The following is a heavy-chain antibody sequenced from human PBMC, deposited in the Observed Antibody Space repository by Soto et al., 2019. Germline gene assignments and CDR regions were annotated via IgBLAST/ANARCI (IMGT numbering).Heavy chain of an antibody. J-gene: IGHJ6*02. Sequence: EVQLLESGGGLVQPGGSLRLSCAASGFTFSSYAMSWVRQAPGKGLEWVSAISGSGGSTYYADSVKGRFTISRDNSKNRLYLQMNSLRAEDTAVYYCAKDSHSSGWRHRYYYGMYVWGQGTTVTVSS. CDR1: GFTFSSYA. D-gene: IGHD6-25*01. CDR3: AKDSHSSGWRHRYYYGMYV. V-gene: IGHV3-23*01. CDR2: ISGSGGST.